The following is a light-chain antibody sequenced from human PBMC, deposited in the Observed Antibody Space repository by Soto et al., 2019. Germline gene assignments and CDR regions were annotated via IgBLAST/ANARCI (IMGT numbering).Light chain of an antibody. CDR1: QSVSSN. V-gene: IGKV3-20*01. Sequence: IVLTQSPATLSVSPGERATLSCRASQSVSSNLAWYQQKPGQAPRLLIYGASSRATGIPDRFSGSGSGTDFTLTISRLEPEDFAVYYCQQYGSSPWTFGQGTKVDNK. CDR3: QQYGSSPWT. J-gene: IGKJ1*01. CDR2: GAS.